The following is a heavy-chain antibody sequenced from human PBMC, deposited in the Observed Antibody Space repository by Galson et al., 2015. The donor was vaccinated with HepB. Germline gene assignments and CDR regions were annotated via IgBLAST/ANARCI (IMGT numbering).Heavy chain of an antibody. D-gene: IGHD1-26*01. CDR1: GFTFSSYS. CDR2: ISSSSSYI. Sequence: SLRLSCAASGFTFSSYSMNWVRQAPGKGLEWVSSISSSSSYIYYADSVKGRFTISRDNAKNSLYLQMNSLRAEDTAVYYCARDFQGPGPRGSYYPGPWYFDLWGRGTLVTVSS. CDR3: ARDFQGPGPRGSYYPGPWYFDL. J-gene: IGHJ2*01. V-gene: IGHV3-21*01.